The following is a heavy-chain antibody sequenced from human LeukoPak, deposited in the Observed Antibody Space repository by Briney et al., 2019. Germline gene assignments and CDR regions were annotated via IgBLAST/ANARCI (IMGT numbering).Heavy chain of an antibody. J-gene: IGHJ4*02. CDR2: INPNSGGT. D-gene: IGHD3-22*01. CDR3: ARGSITMIVVVTHFDY. V-gene: IGHV1-2*02. CDR1: GYTLTGYY. Sequence: ASVKVSCKASGYTLTGYYMHWVRQAPGQGLEWMGWINPNSGGTNYAQKFQGRVTMTRDTSISTAYMELSRLRSDGTAVYYCARGSITMIVVVTHFDYWGQGTLVTVSS.